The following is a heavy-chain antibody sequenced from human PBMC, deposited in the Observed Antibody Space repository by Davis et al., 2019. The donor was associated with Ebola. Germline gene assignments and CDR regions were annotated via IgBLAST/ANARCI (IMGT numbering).Heavy chain of an antibody. D-gene: IGHD3-10*01. CDR2: ISYDGSNQ. Sequence: GESLKISCAASGLTFSPYGMHWVRQAPGRGLEWVAVISYDGSNQYYADSVKGRFTISRDNSKNTLYLQMNSLRVEDTAVYYCAKDQWPHDYHYYGTDVWGQGTTVTASS. CDR1: GLTFSPYG. V-gene: IGHV3-30*18. J-gene: IGHJ6*02. CDR3: AKDQWPHDYHYYGTDV.